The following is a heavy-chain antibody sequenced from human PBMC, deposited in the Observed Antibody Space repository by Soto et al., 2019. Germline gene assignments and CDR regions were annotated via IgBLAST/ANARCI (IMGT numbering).Heavy chain of an antibody. V-gene: IGHV3-23*01. Sequence: GSLRLSCAASGFTFSTYAMSWVRQAPGKGLEWVSGISSSGGTTYYADSVKGRFTISRDNSKNTLYLQMNSLRAEDTAAYHCAKVKSGSYSHYYAMDVWGQGTTVTVSS. CDR1: GFTFSTYA. J-gene: IGHJ6*02. D-gene: IGHD1-26*01. CDR2: ISSSGGTT. CDR3: AKVKSGSYSHYYAMDV.